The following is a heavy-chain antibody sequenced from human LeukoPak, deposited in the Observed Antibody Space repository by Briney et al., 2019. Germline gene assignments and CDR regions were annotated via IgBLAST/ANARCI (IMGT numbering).Heavy chain of an antibody. V-gene: IGHV4-39*01. D-gene: IGHD6-13*01. CDR3: ARFPYNSGWYVDY. J-gene: IGHJ4*02. Sequence: PSETLSLTCTVSGGSISSRSYYWGWIRQPPGKGLEWIGSIFYTGSTYYNPSLKSRVTISVDTSKNQFSPRLSSVTAADTALYYCARFPYNSGWYVDYWGQGSLVTVSS. CDR1: GGSISSRSYY. CDR2: IFYTGST.